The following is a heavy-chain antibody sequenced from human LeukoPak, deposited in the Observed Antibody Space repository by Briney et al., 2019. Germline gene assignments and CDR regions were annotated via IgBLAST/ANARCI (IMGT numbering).Heavy chain of an antibody. CDR3: ARGPHTSPTSVHWFDP. CDR1: GGSISSGDYY. CDR2: IYYSGST. Sequence: SETLSLTCTVSGGSISSGDYYWSWIRQPPGKGLEWIGYIYYSGSTYYNPSLKSRVTISVDTSKNQFSLKLSSVTAADTAVYYCARGPHTSPTSVHWFDPWGQGTLVTVSS. V-gene: IGHV4-30-4*01. D-gene: IGHD3-10*01. J-gene: IGHJ5*02.